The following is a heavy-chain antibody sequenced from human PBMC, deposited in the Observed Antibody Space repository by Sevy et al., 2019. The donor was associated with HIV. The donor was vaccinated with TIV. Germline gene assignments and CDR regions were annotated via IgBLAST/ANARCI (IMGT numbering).Heavy chain of an antibody. Sequence: ASVKVSCKASGYTFTGYYMHWVRQAPGQGLEWMGWINPNSGGTNYAQKFQGRVTMTRDTSISTAYMELSGLRSDDTAVYYCAREGWSIAARPGGIDYYNYGMDVWGQGTTVTVSS. J-gene: IGHJ6*02. CDR1: GYTFTGYY. CDR2: INPNSGGT. D-gene: IGHD6-6*01. V-gene: IGHV1-2*02. CDR3: AREGWSIAARPGGIDYYNYGMDV.